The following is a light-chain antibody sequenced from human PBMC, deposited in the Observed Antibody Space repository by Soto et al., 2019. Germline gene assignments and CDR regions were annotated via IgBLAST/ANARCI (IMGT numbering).Light chain of an antibody. Sequence: EVVLTQSPATLSVSPGDRATLSCRASQSVSRNLAWYQQKPGQAPRLLIYGASTMATGVPARFSGSGSATDFTLSIRSLQSEDVAVYYCQQYGDWPPETFGQGTKLEI. V-gene: IGKV3-15*01. J-gene: IGKJ2*01. CDR1: QSVSRN. CDR3: QQYGDWPPET. CDR2: GAS.